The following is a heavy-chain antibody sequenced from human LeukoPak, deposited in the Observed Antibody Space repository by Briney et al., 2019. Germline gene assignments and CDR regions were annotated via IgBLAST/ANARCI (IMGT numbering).Heavy chain of an antibody. CDR2: ISSSGSTI. CDR1: GFTFSSYE. V-gene: IGHV3-48*03. D-gene: IGHD2-2*01. CDR3: ARESVVPAAIPDFYYYYGMDV. Sequence: GGSLRLSCAASGFTFSSYEMNWVRQAPGKGLEWVSYISSSGSTIYYADSVEGRFTISRDNAKNSLYLQMNSLGAEDTAVYYCARESVVPAAIPDFYYYYGMDVWGQGTTVTVSS. J-gene: IGHJ6*02.